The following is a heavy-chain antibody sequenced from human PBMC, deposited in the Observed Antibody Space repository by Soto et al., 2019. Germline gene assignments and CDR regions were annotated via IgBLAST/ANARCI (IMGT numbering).Heavy chain of an antibody. V-gene: IGHV4-31*03. Sequence: QVQLQESGPGLVKPSQTLSLTCTVSGGSISSGGYYWSWIRQHPGKGLEWIGYIYYSGSTYYNPSLKSRVTLSVDTSKNQFSLKLSSVTAADTAVYYCARVTGVGADRYYFDYWGQGTLVTVSS. D-gene: IGHD1-26*01. CDR1: GGSISSGGYY. CDR3: ARVTGVGADRYYFDY. J-gene: IGHJ4*02. CDR2: IYYSGST.